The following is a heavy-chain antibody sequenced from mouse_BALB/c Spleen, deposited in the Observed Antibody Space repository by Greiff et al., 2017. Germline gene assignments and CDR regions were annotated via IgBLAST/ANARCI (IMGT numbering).Heavy chain of an antibody. CDR3: ARSSYYGYFDY. CDR1: DYSFTGYF. CDR2: INPYNGDT. J-gene: IGHJ2*01. D-gene: IGHD1-1*01. V-gene: IGHV1-20*01. Sequence: EVQLQQSGPELVKPGASVKISCKASDYSFTGYFMNWVMQSHGKSLEWIGRINPYNGDTFHNQKFKGKATLTVDKSSSTAHMELRSLTSEDSAVYYCARSSYYGYFDYWGQGTTLTVSS.